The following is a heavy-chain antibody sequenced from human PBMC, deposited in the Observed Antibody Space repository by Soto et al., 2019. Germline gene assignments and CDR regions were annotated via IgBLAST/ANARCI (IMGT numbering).Heavy chain of an antibody. CDR1: GFTFSSYG. CDR2: IWYDGSNK. D-gene: IGHD1-20*01. CDR3: ARDPYKENYYYYGMDV. Sequence: PGGSLRLSCAASGFTFSSYGMHWVRQAPGKGLEWVAVIWYDGSNKYYADSVKGRFTISRDNSKNTLYLQMNSLRAEDTAVYYCARDPYKENYYYYGMDVWGQGTTVTVSS. V-gene: IGHV3-33*01. J-gene: IGHJ6*02.